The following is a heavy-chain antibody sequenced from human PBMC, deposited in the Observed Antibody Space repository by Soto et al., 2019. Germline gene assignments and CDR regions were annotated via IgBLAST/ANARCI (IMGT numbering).Heavy chain of an antibody. V-gene: IGHV3-33*01. D-gene: IGHD2-15*01. Sequence: QVQLVESGGGVVQPGRSLRLSCAASGFTFSSYGMHWVRQAPGKGLEWVAVIWYDGSNKYYADSVKGRFTISRDNSKNTLYLQMNSLRAEDTAVYYCARRGVVAAPHYYYGMDVWGQGTTVTVCS. CDR2: IWYDGSNK. J-gene: IGHJ6*02. CDR3: ARRGVVAAPHYYYGMDV. CDR1: GFTFSSYG.